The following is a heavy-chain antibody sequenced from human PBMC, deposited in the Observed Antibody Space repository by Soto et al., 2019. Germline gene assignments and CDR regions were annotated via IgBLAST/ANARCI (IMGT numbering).Heavy chain of an antibody. CDR1: GFTFSSYS. V-gene: IGHV3-48*02. CDR2: ISSSSSTI. D-gene: IGHD3-22*01. Sequence: EVQLVESGGGLVQPGGSLRLSCAASGFTFSSYSMNWVRQAPGKGLECVSYISSSSSTIYYADSVKGRFTISRDNAKNSLYLQMNSLRDADTAVYYCARGADYDSSGIRLNWFDPWGQGTLVTVSS. J-gene: IGHJ5*02. CDR3: ARGADYDSSGIRLNWFDP.